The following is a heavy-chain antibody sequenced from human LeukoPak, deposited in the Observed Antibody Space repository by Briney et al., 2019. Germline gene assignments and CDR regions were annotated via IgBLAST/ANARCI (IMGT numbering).Heavy chain of an antibody. CDR3: ARRAGAYSHPYDY. J-gene: IGHJ4*02. Sequence: GGSLRLSCTVSGFTVISNSMSWVRQAPGKGLEWVSFIYSGGTTLYSDSVKGRFTISRDSSKNTLYLQMYSLRAEDTAVYYCARRAGAYSHPYDYWGQGTLVTVSS. V-gene: IGHV3-53*01. CDR2: IYSGGTT. D-gene: IGHD4/OR15-4a*01. CDR1: GFTVISNS.